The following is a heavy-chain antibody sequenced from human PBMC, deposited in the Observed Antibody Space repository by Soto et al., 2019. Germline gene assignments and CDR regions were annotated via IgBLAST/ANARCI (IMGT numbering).Heavy chain of an antibody. D-gene: IGHD5-12*01. V-gene: IGHV4-59*08. CDR2: IFYGGHT. Sequence: SETLSLTCDVSGDFLTTYYWNWIRQSPGKGLEWIGYIFYGGHTNYNPSLRGRATISVDTSKNQFSLKLSSVTAADTAVYYCARVWLQVYFDYWGQGTLVTVSS. CDR3: ARVWLQVYFDY. J-gene: IGHJ4*02. CDR1: GDFLTTYY.